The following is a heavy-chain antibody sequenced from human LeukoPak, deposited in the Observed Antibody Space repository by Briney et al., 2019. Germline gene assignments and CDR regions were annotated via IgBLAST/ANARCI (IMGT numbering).Heavy chain of an antibody. J-gene: IGHJ4*02. D-gene: IGHD1-1*01. V-gene: IGHV3-23*01. CDR1: GFTFATYV. CDR3: AKRGSGNNWYYFDH. CDR2: ISDSGGRT. Sequence: GGSLRLSCAASGFTFATYVMSWVRQAPGKGLEWVSSISDSGGRTFYADSVKGRFTISRDNSKNTLFLQMDSLRAGDTAVYYCAKRGSGNNWYYFDHWGQGTLVTVSS.